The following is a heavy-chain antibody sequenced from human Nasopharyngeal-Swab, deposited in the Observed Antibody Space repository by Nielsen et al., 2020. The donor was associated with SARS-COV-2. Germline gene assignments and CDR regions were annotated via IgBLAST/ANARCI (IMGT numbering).Heavy chain of an antibody. D-gene: IGHD4-17*01. J-gene: IGHJ4*02. CDR1: GYTFSRND. V-gene: IGHV1-69*10. CDR2: IIVNLGMT. Sequence: SVKVSCKSSGYTFSRNDINWVRQATGQGLEWMGGIIVNLGMTKYAQKFKDSVIINADESTGTAYMELSSLRSEDTAVYYCATWGIGYGENAHATFDSWGQGTQVTVSS. CDR3: ATWGIGYGENAHATFDS.